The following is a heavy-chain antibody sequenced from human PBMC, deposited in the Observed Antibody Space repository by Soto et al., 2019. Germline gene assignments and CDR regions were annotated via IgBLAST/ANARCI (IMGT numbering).Heavy chain of an antibody. CDR2: ISWNSGSV. J-gene: IGHJ6*02. Sequence: PGGSLRLSCAASVFRFGDYAMHWVRQVPGKGLEWVAGISWNSGSVGYADSVKGRFTISRDNAKNTLYLQMNSLRAEDTAVYYCARVDDPGPQLWAPYGMDVWGQGNTVTVSS. D-gene: IGHD5-18*01. V-gene: IGHV3-9*01. CDR3: ARVDDPGPQLWAPYGMDV. CDR1: VFRFGDYA.